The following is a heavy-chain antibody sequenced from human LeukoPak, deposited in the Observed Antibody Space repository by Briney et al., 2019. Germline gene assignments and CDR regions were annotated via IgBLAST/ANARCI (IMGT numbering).Heavy chain of an antibody. D-gene: IGHD6-19*01. CDR2: IYFSGST. V-gene: IGHV4-59*01. CDR3: ARGPYSSGWFSGWFDP. CDR1: GGSISSYY. J-gene: IGHJ5*02. Sequence: SETLSLTCTVSGGSISSYYWSWIRQPPGKGLEWIGYIYFSGSTNYNPSLKSRVTISVDTSRNQFSLQLSSVTAADTAVYYCARGPYSSGWFSGWFDPWGQGTLVTVSS.